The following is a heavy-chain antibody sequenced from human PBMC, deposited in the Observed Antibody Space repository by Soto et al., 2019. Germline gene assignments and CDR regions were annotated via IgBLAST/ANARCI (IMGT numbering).Heavy chain of an antibody. V-gene: IGHV1-69*13. J-gene: IGHJ4*02. CDR1: GGTFSSYA. D-gene: IGHD5-18*01. CDR2: IIPIFGTA. CDR3: ARDIGYSYDSASDY. Sequence: ASVKVSCKASGGTFSSYAISWVRQAPGQGLEWMGGIIPIFGTANYAQKFQGRVTITADESTSTAYMELSSLRSEDTAVYYCARDIGYSYDSASDYWGQGTLVTVSS.